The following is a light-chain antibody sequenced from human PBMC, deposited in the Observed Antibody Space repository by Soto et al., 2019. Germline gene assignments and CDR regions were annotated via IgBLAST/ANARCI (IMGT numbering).Light chain of an antibody. V-gene: IGLV1-47*01. CDR3: STWDDGLSGRV. CDR1: SSNIGSNS. J-gene: IGLJ3*02. Sequence: QSVLTQPPSASGIPGQRVTISCSGGSSNIGSNSLNWYQQLPGTAPKLLIYKNNQLPSGVPDRFSGSKSGTSASLAISGLRSEDEADYYCSTWDDGLSGRVFGGGTKLTVL. CDR2: KNN.